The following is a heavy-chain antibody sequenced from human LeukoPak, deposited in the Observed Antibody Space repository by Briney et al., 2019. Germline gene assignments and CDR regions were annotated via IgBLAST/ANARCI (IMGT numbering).Heavy chain of an antibody. CDR3: ARDGSGSGWYFFDY. CDR1: GYTFSGYY. V-gene: IGHV1-2*02. Sequence: ASVKVSCKTSGYTFSGYYMHWVRQAPGQGLEWMGLMNPNSGATNYEQKFQGRVSLTRDMSISTAYLELTSVTSDDTAVYYCARDGSGSGWYFFDYWGQGTLVTVSP. J-gene: IGHJ4*02. CDR2: MNPNSGAT. D-gene: IGHD6-19*01.